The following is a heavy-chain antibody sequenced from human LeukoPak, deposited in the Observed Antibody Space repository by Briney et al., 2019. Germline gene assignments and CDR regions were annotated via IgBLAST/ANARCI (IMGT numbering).Heavy chain of an antibody. J-gene: IGHJ4*02. Sequence: GGSLRLSCAASGFTFSSYAMSWVRQAPGKGLEWVSSISGSGGSTNHADSVKGRFTISRDNFKNTLYVQMNSLRAEDTAVYYCAKKTYTSGWYPYDLWGQGTLVTVSS. CDR2: ISGSGGST. D-gene: IGHD6-19*01. CDR1: GFTFSSYA. CDR3: AKKTYTSGWYPYDL. V-gene: IGHV3-23*01.